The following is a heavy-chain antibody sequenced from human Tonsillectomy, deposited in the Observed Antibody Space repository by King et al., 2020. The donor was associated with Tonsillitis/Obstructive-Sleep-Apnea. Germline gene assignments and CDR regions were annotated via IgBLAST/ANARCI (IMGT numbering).Heavy chain of an antibody. Sequence: QLQESGPGLVKPSETLSLTCTVSGGSISSSSYYWGWIRQPPGKGLEWIGSIYYSGSTYYNPSLKSRVTISVDTSKNQFSLKLSAVTAADTAVYYCARSPEDCSSTSCWNWFEPWGQGTLVTVSS. CDR1: GGSISSSSYY. J-gene: IGHJ5*02. D-gene: IGHD2-2*01. CDR2: IYYSGST. CDR3: ARSPEDCSSTSCWNWFEP. V-gene: IGHV4-39*01.